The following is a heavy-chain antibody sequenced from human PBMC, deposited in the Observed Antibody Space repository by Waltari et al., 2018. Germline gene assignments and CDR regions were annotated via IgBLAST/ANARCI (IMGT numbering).Heavy chain of an antibody. CDR2: MYSGGST. D-gene: IGHD6-19*01. J-gene: IGHJ4*02. V-gene: IGHV3-53*01. Sequence: EVQLVESGGGLIRPGGSLRLSCAASGCTVSTNYMSWAGHAPGKGLEWFSVMYSGGSTFYADSVKGRFTISRDTSKNTLYLQMNSLRAEDTAVYYCARSVAGTVSLDYWGQGTLVTVSS. CDR1: GCTVSTNY. CDR3: ARSVAGTVSLDY.